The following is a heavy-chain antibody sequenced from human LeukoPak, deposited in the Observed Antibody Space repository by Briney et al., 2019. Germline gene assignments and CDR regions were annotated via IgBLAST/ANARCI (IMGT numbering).Heavy chain of an antibody. V-gene: IGHV1-2*02. CDR1: GYTFTGYY. J-gene: IGHJ5*02. D-gene: IGHD2-2*01. CDR3: ARDPKYCSSTSCGRGIWFDP. Sequence: ASVKVSCKASGYTFTGYYMHWVRQAPGRGLEWMGWINPNSGGTNYAQKFQGRVTMTRDTSISTAYMELSRLRSDDTAVYYCARDPKYCSSTSCGRGIWFDPWGQGTLVTVSS. CDR2: INPNSGGT.